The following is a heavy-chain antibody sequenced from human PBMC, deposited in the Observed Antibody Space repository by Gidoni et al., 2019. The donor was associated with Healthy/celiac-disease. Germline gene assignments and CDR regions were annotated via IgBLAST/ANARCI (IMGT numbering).Heavy chain of an antibody. CDR3: ARDLGEQWDY. CDR1: GFTFRSYS. D-gene: IGHD3-10*01. J-gene: IGHJ4*02. V-gene: IGHV3-21*01. CDR2: ISSSSSYI. Sequence: EVQLVESGGGLVKPGGSLRLSCAACGFTFRSYSMNWVRQAPGKGLEWVSSISSSSSYIYYADSVKGRFTISRDNAKNSLYLQMNSLGAEDTAVYYCARDLGEQWDYWGQGTLVTVSS.